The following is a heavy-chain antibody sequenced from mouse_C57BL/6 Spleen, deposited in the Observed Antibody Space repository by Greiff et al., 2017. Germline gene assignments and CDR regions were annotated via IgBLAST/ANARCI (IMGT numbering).Heavy chain of an antibody. Sequence: EVKLVESGGGLVKPGGSLKLSCAASGFTFSDYGMHWVRQAPEKGLEWVAYISSGSSTIYYADTVKGRFTISRDNAKNTLFLQMTSLGSEDTAMYYCARTYGSSHYFDYWGQGTTLTVSS. V-gene: IGHV5-17*01. CDR3: ARTYGSSHYFDY. CDR2: ISSGSSTI. D-gene: IGHD1-1*01. J-gene: IGHJ2*01. CDR1: GFTFSDYG.